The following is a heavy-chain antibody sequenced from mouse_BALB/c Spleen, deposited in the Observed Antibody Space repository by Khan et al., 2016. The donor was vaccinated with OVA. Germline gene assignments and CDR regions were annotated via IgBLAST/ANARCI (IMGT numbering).Heavy chain of an antibody. D-gene: IGHD2-3*01. V-gene: IGHV2-6-5*01. CDR3: AKQRWSPYYGKDY. J-gene: IGHJ4*01. CDR1: GFSLTDHG. Sequence: QVQLKESGPGLVAPSQSLSITCTVSGFSLTDHGVSWIRQPPGKGLEWLGVIWGGGSTYYNSVLKSRLNISKDHSKTQVFLKMNSLQTDDTAMYYYAKQRWSPYYGKDYWGQGTSVTVSS. CDR2: IWGGGST.